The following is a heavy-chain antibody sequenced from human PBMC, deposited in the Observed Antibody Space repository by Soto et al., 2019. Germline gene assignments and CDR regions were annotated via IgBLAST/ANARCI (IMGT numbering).Heavy chain of an antibody. CDR1: GGTFSSYT. Sequence: QVQLVQSGAEVKKPGSSVKVSCKASGGTFSSYTISWVRQAPGQGLEWMGRIIPILGIANYAQKFQGRVTITADKSTSTAYIELSSLRSEDTAVYYCARGIEMATVHNWFDPWGQGTLVTVSS. D-gene: IGHD4-4*01. CDR3: ARGIEMATVHNWFDP. CDR2: IIPILGIA. J-gene: IGHJ5*02. V-gene: IGHV1-69*02.